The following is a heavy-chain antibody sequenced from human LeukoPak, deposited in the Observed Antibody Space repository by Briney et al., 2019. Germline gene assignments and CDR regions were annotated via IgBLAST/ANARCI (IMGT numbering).Heavy chain of an antibody. D-gene: IGHD6-19*01. CDR2: INPNSGGT. CDR1: GGTFSSYA. J-gene: IGHJ6*02. CDR3: ARARDLQWLVRNYYYYYGMDV. V-gene: IGHV1-2*06. Sequence: GASVKVSCKASGGTFSSYAISWVRQAPGQGLEWMGRINPNSGGTNYAQKFQSRVTMTRDTSISTAYMELSRLRSDDTAVYYCARARDLQWLVRNYYYYYGMDVWGQGTTVTVSS.